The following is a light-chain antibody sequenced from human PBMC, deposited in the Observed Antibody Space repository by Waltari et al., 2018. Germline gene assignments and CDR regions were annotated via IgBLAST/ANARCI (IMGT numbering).Light chain of an antibody. Sequence: SALTPPASVSGSPGQSITISCTGTSSDFGGYNYVSWYQQHPGKAPKLMIYDVSNRPSGVSNRFSGSKSGNTASLTISGLQAEDEADYYCSSYTSTDVVFGGGTKLTVL. CDR2: DVS. J-gene: IGLJ2*01. CDR3: SSYTSTDVV. CDR1: SSDFGGYNY. V-gene: IGLV2-14*01.